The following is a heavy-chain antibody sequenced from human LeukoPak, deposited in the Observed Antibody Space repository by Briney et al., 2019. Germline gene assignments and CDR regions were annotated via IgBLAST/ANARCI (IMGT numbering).Heavy chain of an antibody. CDR2: IIPIFGTA. CDR3: ARRIAARPHDAFDI. J-gene: IGHJ3*02. D-gene: IGHD6-6*01. V-gene: IGHV1-69*05. CDR1: GYTFTDYY. Sequence: GASVKVSCKASGYTFTDYYIHWVRQAPGQGLEWMGGIIPIFGTANYAQKFQGRVTITTDESTSTAYMELSSLRSEDTAVYYCARRIAARPHDAFDIWGQGTMVTVSS.